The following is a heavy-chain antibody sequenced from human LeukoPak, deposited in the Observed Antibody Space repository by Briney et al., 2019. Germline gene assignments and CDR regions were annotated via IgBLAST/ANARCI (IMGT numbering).Heavy chain of an antibody. CDR1: GFVFNSHP. CDR2: ISTNGGTT. CDR3: AREEPAGSTDY. V-gene: IGHV3-64*01. Sequence: GGSLRLSCAASGFVFNSHPMHWVRQAPGKGLECVSAISTNGGTTYYANSVKGRFTISRDNSKNTLYLQMGSLRAADTALYYCAREEPAGSTDYWGQGTLVTVSS. J-gene: IGHJ4*02. D-gene: IGHD1-14*01.